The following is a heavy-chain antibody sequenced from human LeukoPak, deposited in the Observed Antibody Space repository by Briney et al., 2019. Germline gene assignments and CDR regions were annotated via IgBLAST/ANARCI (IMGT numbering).Heavy chain of an antibody. V-gene: IGHV3-30*04. D-gene: IGHD2-15*01. J-gene: IGHJ4*02. CDR2: ISYDGSNK. Sequence: GGSLRLSCAASGFTFSSYAMHWVRQAPGKGLEWVAVISYDGSNKYYADSVKGRFTISRDNSKNTLYLQMNSLRAEDTAVYYCAREWGHIVVVVAATHFDYWGQGTLVTVSS. CDR3: AREWGHIVVVVAATHFDY. CDR1: GFTFSSYA.